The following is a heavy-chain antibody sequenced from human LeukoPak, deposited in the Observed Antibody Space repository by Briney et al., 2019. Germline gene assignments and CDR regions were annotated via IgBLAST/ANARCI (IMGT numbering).Heavy chain of an antibody. CDR3: ARARITMIVVGAFDI. CDR2: INPNSGGT. J-gene: IGHJ3*02. Sequence: GASVKVSCKASGYTFTGYYMHWVRRAPGQGLEWMGWINPNSGGTNYAQKFQGRVTMTRDTSISTAYMELSRLRSDDTAVYYCARARITMIVVGAFDIWGQGTMVTVSS. D-gene: IGHD3-22*01. V-gene: IGHV1-2*02. CDR1: GYTFTGYY.